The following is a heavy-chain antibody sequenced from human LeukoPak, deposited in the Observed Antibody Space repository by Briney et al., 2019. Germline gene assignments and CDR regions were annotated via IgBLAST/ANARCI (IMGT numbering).Heavy chain of an antibody. CDR3: ARPVGYCTNGVCCPYFDY. CDR2: IKQDGSEK. J-gene: IGHJ4*02. V-gene: IGHV3-7*01. Sequence: GGSLRLSCAASGFTFSSYWMSWVRQAPGKGLEWVANIKQDGSEKYYVDSVKGRFTISRDNAKNSLYLQMNSLRAEDTAVYYCARPVGYCTNGVCCPYFDYWGQGTLVTVSS. CDR1: GFTFSSYW. D-gene: IGHD2-8*01.